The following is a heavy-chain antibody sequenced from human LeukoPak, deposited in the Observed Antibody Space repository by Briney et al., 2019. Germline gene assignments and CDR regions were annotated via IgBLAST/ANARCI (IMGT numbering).Heavy chain of an antibody. D-gene: IGHD6-13*01. CDR3: ARDLGGSSWYFDY. CDR2: IYYSGST. J-gene: IGHJ4*02. V-gene: IGHV4-59*01. Sequence: PSETLSLTCTVSGGSISSYYWSWIRQPLGKGLEWIGYIYYSGSTNYNPSLKSRVTISVDTSKNQFSLKLSSVTAADTAVYYCARDLGGSSWYFDYWGQGTLVTVSS. CDR1: GGSISSYY.